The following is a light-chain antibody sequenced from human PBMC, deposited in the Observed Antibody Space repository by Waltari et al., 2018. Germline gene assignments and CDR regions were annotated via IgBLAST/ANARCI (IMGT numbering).Light chain of an antibody. CDR2: DVS. CDR3: CSFTSRSTWV. V-gene: IGLV2-14*01. Sequence: QSALTQPASVSGSPGQSITISCTGTSSDVGGYNYVSCYQQHPGKVPKLLIFDVSNRPSGVSNRFSGSNSGNTASLTISGLQAENESDYYCCSFTSRSTWVFGGETKLTVL. CDR1: SSDVGGYNY. J-gene: IGLJ3*02.